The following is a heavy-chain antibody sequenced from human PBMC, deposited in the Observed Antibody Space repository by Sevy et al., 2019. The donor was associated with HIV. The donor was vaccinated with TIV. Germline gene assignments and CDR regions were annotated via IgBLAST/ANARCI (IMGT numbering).Heavy chain of an antibody. D-gene: IGHD2-15*01. CDR2: IYSGGNT. V-gene: IGHV3-66*02. J-gene: IGHJ6*03. CDR1: GFTVGSTY. Sequence: GGSLRLSCAASGFTVGSTYMSWVRQAPGKGLEWVSIIYSGGNTYYADSVKGRFIISRDDSRNTLYLQMNSLRGEDTAVYFCAREATRYCSGGDSSRRNYYFYMDIWGQGTTVSVSS. CDR3: AREATRYCSGGDSSRRNYYFYMDI.